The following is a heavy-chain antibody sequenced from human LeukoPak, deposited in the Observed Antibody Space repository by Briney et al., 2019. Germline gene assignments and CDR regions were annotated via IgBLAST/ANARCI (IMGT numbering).Heavy chain of an antibody. CDR1: GFTFTDHY. Sequence: ASVKVSCKSSGFTFTDHYIHWVRQGPGQGREWMGYIGPHSTFTSAPQEFQGRVTMTRDASMSTAYMELTRLTSDDTAVYYCVREGEGPLSKDFDYWGQGTLVTVSS. J-gene: IGHJ4*02. D-gene: IGHD2/OR15-2a*01. V-gene: IGHV1-2*02. CDR2: IGPHSTFT. CDR3: VREGEGPLSKDFDY.